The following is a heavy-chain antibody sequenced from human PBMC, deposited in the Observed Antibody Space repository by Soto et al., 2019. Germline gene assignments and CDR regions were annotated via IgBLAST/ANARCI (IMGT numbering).Heavy chain of an antibody. CDR1: GGSISSGGYS. J-gene: IGHJ5*02. CDR2: IYHSGST. Sequence: QLQLQESGSGLVKPSQTLSLTCAVSGGSISSGGYSWSWIRQPPGKGLEWIGYIYHSGSTYYNPSLKSRVTITVDRSKNQFSLKLSSVTAADTAVYYCARVLGYCISTSCYSWFDPWGQGTLVTVSS. CDR3: ARVLGYCISTSCYSWFDP. D-gene: IGHD2-2*02. V-gene: IGHV4-30-2*01.